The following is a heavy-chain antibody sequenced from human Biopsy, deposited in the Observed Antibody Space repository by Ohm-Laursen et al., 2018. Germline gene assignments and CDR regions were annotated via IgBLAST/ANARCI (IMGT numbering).Heavy chain of an antibody. CDR1: GGSVSSGSYY. CDR3: ARAYYYGAGSFYSPWMEV. CDR2: IYYSGST. Sequence: SETLSLTCTVSGGSVSSGSYYWSWIRQPPGKGLEWIGYIYYSGSTNYNPSLKSRVTISVDTSRNQFSLKLSSVSAAETATYYCARAYYYGAGSFYSPWMEVWGQGTTVSVS. D-gene: IGHD3-10*01. J-gene: IGHJ6*02. V-gene: IGHV4-61*01.